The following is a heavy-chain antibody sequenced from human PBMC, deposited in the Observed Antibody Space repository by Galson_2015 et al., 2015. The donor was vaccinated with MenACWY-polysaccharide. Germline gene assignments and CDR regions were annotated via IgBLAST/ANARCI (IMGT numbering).Heavy chain of an antibody. CDR1: GDSVSSHSAA. Sequence: CAISGDSVSSHSAAWNWIRQSPSRGLEWLGRTYYRSRWYNDYATSVKSRISIKADPPKNQFSLQLNSVTPEDTALYYCTRSIHISGWGGDFESWVQGTLFTVSS. J-gene: IGHJ4*02. D-gene: IGHD6-19*01. CDR2: TYYRSRWYN. CDR3: TRSIHISGWGGDFES. V-gene: IGHV6-1*01.